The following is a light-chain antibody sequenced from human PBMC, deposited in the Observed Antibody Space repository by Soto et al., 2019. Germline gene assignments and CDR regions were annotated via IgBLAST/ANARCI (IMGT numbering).Light chain of an antibody. Sequence: EIVMPQSPATLSASPGDTATLSCRASQSLGGNLAWYQQKPGQAPRLLIFRASSRATGVPARFSASGSGTEFTLTISGLQSEDFAVYYCQQYSNWPPWTFGPGTKVDIK. CDR3: QQYSNWPPWT. CDR1: QSLGGN. CDR2: RAS. V-gene: IGKV3-15*01. J-gene: IGKJ1*01.